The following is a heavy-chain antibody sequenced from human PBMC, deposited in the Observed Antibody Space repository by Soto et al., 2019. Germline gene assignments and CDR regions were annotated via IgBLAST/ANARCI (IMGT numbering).Heavy chain of an antibody. CDR1: GGSISSYY. V-gene: IGHV4-59*01. J-gene: IGHJ6*03. Sequence: SETLSLTCTVSGGSISSYYWSWIRQPPGKGLEWIWYIYYSGSTNYNPSLKSRVTISVDTSKNQFSLKLSSVTAADTAVYYCARDGISGYYYYTDVWGKGTTVTVSS. CDR3: ARDGISGYYYYTDV. CDR2: IYYSGST. D-gene: IGHD2-15*01.